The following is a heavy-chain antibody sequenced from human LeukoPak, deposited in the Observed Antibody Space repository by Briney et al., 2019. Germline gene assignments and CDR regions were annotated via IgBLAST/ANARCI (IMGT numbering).Heavy chain of an antibody. V-gene: IGHV3-30-3*01. D-gene: IGHD3-10*01. Sequence: GRSLRLSCAASGSTFSSYAMHWVRQAPGKGLEWVAVISYDGSNKFYADSVKGRFTLSRDNSKSTLYLQMNSLRIEDTAVYYCGRGSVGFGELNYWGQGTLVTVSS. CDR3: GRGSVGFGELNY. J-gene: IGHJ4*02. CDR1: GSTFSSYA. CDR2: ISYDGSNK.